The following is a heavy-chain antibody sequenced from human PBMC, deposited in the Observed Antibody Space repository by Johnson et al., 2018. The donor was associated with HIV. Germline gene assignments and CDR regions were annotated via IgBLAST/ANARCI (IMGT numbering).Heavy chain of an antibody. V-gene: IGHV3-66*01. CDR1: GFTVTTKY. CDR2: IYSGGST. J-gene: IGHJ3*02. CDR3: ASEVRGVLDI. Sequence: MQLVESGGGLVQPGGSLILSCAASGFTVTTKYMSWVRQAPGKGLEWVSVIYSGGSTYYADSVKGRFTISRDNSKNTLYLQMNSLRVEDTAVYYCASEVRGVLDIWGQGTMVTVSS. D-gene: IGHD3-10*01.